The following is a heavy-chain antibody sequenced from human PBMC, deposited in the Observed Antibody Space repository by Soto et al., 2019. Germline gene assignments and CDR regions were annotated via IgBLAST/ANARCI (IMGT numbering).Heavy chain of an antibody. D-gene: IGHD6-13*01. J-gene: IGHJ6*02. Sequence: GESLKISCXGSGYSFTSYWIGWVRQMPGKGLEWMGIIYPGDSDTRYSPSFQGQVTISADKSISTAYLQWSSLKASDTAMYYCVAAADPWSYGMDVWGQGTTVTVSS. CDR2: IYPGDSDT. V-gene: IGHV5-51*01. CDR3: VAAADPWSYGMDV. CDR1: GYSFTSYW.